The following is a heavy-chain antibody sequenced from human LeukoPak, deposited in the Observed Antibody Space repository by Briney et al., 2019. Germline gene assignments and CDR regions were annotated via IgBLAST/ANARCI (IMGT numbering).Heavy chain of an antibody. CDR2: IKQDGSEK. V-gene: IGHV3-7*01. J-gene: IGHJ4*02. D-gene: IGHD3-22*01. Sequence: GGSLRLPCAASGFTFSSYWMSWVRQAPGKGLEWVANIKQDGSEKYYVDSVKGRFTISRDNAKNSLYLQMNSLRAEDTAVYYCARDQGRRYYDSGGYTDYWGQGTLVTVSS. CDR1: GFTFSSYW. CDR3: ARDQGRRYYDSGGYTDY.